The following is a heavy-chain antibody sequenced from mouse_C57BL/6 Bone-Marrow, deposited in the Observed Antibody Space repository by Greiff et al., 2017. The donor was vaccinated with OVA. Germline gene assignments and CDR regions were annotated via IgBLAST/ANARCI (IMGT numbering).Heavy chain of an antibody. CDR1: GFSLTSYG. V-gene: IGHV2-6-1*01. CDR3: ARQGSYDYDWFDY. D-gene: IGHD2-4*01. Sequence: QVQLKESGPGLVAPSQRLSITCTVSGFSLTSYGVHWVRQPPGKGLEWLVVIWSDGSTTYNSALKSRLSISKDNSKSQVFLKMNSLQTDDTAMYYCARQGSYDYDWFDYWGQGTTLTVSS. J-gene: IGHJ2*01. CDR2: IWSDGST.